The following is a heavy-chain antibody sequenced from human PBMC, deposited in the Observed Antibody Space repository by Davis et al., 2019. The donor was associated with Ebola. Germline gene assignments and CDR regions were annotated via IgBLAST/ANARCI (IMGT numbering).Heavy chain of an antibody. J-gene: IGHJ3*02. D-gene: IGHD3-22*01. CDR1: GFTFSRYS. CDR3: ARDPAYYDSSGYLDAFDI. V-gene: IGHV3-21*01. CDR2: ISSSSSYI. Sequence: GESLKISCAASGFTFSRYSMNWVRQAPGKGLEWVSSISSSSSYIYYADSVKGRFTISRDNAKNSLYLQMNSLRAEDTAVYYCARDPAYYDSSGYLDAFDIWGQGTMVTVSS.